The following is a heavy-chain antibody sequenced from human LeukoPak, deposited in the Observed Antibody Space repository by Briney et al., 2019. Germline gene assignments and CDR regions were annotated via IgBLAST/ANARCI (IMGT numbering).Heavy chain of an antibody. V-gene: IGHV3-48*03. J-gene: IGHJ4*02. CDR2: ISSSGSTI. CDR1: GFTFSSYE. Sequence: GGSLRLSCAASGFTFSSYEMNWVRQAPEKGLEWVSYISSSGSTIYYADSVKGRFTISRDNAKNSLYLQMNSLRAEDTAVYYCARDPKISSSSDYWGQGTLVTVSS. D-gene: IGHD6-6*01. CDR3: ARDPKISSSSDY.